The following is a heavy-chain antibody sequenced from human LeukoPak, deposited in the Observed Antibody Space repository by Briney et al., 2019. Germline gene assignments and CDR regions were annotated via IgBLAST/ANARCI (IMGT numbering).Heavy chain of an antibody. Sequence: PGGSLRLSCAASGFTLSRYSMNWVRQAPGKGLEWVSSISTSSSYIYYADSVKGRFTTSRDNAKNSLYLQMYSLRAEDTAVYYCAELGITMIGGVWGKGTTVTISS. CDR1: GFTLSRYS. CDR2: ISTSSSYI. CDR3: AELGITMIGGV. V-gene: IGHV3-21*01. J-gene: IGHJ6*04. D-gene: IGHD3-10*02.